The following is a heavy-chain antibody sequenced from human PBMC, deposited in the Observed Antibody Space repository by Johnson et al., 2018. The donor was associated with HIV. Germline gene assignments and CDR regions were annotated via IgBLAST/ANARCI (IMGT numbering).Heavy chain of an antibody. Sequence: VQLVESRGGVVRPGGSLRLSCAASGFTFDDYGMSWVRQAPGKGLEWVSGINWNGGSTGYADSVKGRFTISRDNAKNSLYLQMNSLRAEDTALYYCAKDTRRKLVMITFGGVIAYHWGQGTMVTVSS. CDR3: AKDTRRKLVMITFGGVIAYH. CDR2: INWNGGST. CDR1: GFTFDDYG. D-gene: IGHD3-16*02. V-gene: IGHV3-20*04. J-gene: IGHJ3*01.